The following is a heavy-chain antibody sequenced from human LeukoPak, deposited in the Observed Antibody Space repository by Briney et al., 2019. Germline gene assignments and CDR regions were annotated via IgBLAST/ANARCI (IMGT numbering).Heavy chain of an antibody. J-gene: IGHJ5*02. CDR3: ARGVLVRGWFDP. CDR2: IYYSGSI. V-gene: IGHV4-30-4*01. CDR1: GGSISSGDYY. D-gene: IGHD2-8*02. Sequence: PSETLSLTCTVSGGSISSGDYYWSWIRQPPGKGLEWIGYIYYSGSIYYNPSLKSRVTISVDTSKNQFSLKLSSVTAADTAVYYCARGVLVRGWFDPWGQGTLVTVSS.